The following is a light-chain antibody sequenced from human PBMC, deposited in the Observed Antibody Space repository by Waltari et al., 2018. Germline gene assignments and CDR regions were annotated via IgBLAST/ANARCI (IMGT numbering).Light chain of an antibody. CDR2: KAS. V-gene: IGKV1-5*03. J-gene: IGKJ2*01. CDR1: QSISRF. CDR3: QQYNTFSFT. Sequence: DIQMTQSPSTLSASVGDRVPITCRASQSISRFLAWYQSKPGKAPKLLISKASSLETGVPSRFSGSGFGTDFTLTINGLQPDDFGTYYCQQYNTFSFTFGQGTKLEIK.